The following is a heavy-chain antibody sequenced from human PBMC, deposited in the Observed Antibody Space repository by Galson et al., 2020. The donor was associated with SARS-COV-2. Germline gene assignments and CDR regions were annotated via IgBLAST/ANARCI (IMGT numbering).Heavy chain of an antibody. CDR1: GASISSHY. CDR3: AKGAEVATAGTDFDF. CDR2: VYSSGSA. V-gene: IGHV4-59*11. J-gene: IGHJ4*02. Sequence: SETLSLTCTVSGASISSHYWNWIRQTPGKGLEWIGYVYSSGSANYNPSLKSRVTISVDVSKRQVSLKLRSVTAADTAVYYCAKGAEVATAGTDFDFWGQGTLVTVSS. D-gene: IGHD6-13*01.